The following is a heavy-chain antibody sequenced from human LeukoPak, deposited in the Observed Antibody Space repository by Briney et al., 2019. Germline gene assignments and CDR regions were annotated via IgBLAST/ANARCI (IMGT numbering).Heavy chain of an antibody. J-gene: IGHJ3*02. CDR3: ARRSAAKDAFDI. CDR2: ISSSSSYI. D-gene: IGHD6-25*01. CDR1: GLTFSSYS. Sequence: GGSLRLSCAASGLTFSSYSMNWVRQAPGKGLEWVSSISSSSSYIYYADSVKGRFTISRDNAKNSLYLQMNSLRVEDTAVYYCARRSAAKDAFDIWGQGTMVTVSS. V-gene: IGHV3-21*01.